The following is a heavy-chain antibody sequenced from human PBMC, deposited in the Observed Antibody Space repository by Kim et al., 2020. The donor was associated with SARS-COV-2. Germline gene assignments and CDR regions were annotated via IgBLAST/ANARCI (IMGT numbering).Heavy chain of an antibody. J-gene: IGHJ4*02. Sequence: QKLQGRVTMTTDTSTSTAYMELRSLRSDDTAVYYCARFWGFPGRTAESDYWGQGTLVTVSS. D-gene: IGHD6-25*01. CDR3: ARFWGFPGRTAESDY. V-gene: IGHV1-18*01.